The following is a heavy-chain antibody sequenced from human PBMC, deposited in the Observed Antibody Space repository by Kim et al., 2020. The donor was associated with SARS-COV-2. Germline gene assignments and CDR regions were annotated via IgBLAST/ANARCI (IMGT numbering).Heavy chain of an antibody. CDR2: ISSSIGNM. D-gene: IGHD2-2*01. CDR3: ARARTSLSHDAFDI. V-gene: IGHV3-21*01. J-gene: IGHJ3*02. CDR1: GFTFSSYS. Sequence: GGSLRLSCAASGFTFSSYSMNWVRQAPGKGLEWVSSISSSIGNMYYADSVEGRFTISRDNAKNSLFLQMNSLRAEDTAMYYCARARTSLSHDAFDIWGQGTMVTVSS.